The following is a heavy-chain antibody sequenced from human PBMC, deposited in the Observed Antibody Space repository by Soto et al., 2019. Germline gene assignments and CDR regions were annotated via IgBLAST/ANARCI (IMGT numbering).Heavy chain of an antibody. Sequence: PSETLSLTCTVSGGSISSGGYYWSWIRQHPGKGLEWIGYIYYSGSTYYNPSLKSRVTISVDTSKNQFSLKLSSVTAADTAVYYCARALVEMATIKTRGSYFDYWGQGTLVTVSS. D-gene: IGHD5-12*01. J-gene: IGHJ4*02. V-gene: IGHV4-31*03. CDR1: GGSISSGGYY. CDR3: ARALVEMATIKTRGSYFDY. CDR2: IYYSGST.